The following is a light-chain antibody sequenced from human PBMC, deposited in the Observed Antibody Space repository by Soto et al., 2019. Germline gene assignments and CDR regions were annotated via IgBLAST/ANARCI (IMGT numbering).Light chain of an antibody. CDR1: QGISTY. CDR3: QHSTTWA. J-gene: IGKJ1*01. Sequence: DIQMTQSPSSLSASVGDRVTITCRASQGISTYLNWYQQKPGKAPKLLIYAASNLQSGVPSRFSGSGSETDFILTISSLQPEDFATYSCQHSTTWAFGQGTKVDIK. CDR2: AAS. V-gene: IGKV1-39*01.